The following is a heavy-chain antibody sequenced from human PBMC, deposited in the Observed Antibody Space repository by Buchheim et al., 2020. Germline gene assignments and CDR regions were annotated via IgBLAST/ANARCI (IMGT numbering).Heavy chain of an antibody. V-gene: IGHV3-33*01. D-gene: IGHD2-15*01. CDR2: IWYDGSNK. CDR3: ARDPLGVVVVAATFGFDY. CDR1: GFTFSSYG. J-gene: IGHJ4*02. Sequence: QVQLVESGGGVVQPGRSLRLSCAASGFTFSSYGMHWVRQAPGKGLEWVAVIWYDGSNKYYADSGKGRFTISRDNSKNTLYLQMNSLRAEDTAVYYCARDPLGVVVVAATFGFDYWGQGTL.